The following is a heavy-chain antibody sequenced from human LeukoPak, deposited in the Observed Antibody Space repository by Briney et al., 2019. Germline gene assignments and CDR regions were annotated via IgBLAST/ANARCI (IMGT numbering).Heavy chain of an antibody. CDR2: IKEDESEK. V-gene: IGHV3-7*01. J-gene: IGHJ2*01. D-gene: IGHD4-17*01. CDR1: RFSFSSDW. Sequence: GGSLRLSCAASRFSFSSDWMAWVRQAPGKGLEWVANIKEDESEKYYVDSVKGRFTISRDNAKNSLYLQMNSLRAEDTAVYYCARATVTIIRYFDLWGRGTLVTVSS. CDR3: ARATVTIIRYFDL.